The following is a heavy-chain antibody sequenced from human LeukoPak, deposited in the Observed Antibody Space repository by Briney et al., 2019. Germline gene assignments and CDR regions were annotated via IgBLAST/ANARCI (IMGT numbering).Heavy chain of an antibody. J-gene: IGHJ4*02. CDR1: GFTFSSYG. Sequence: GGSLRLSCAASGFTFSSYGMHWVRQAPGKGLVWVSRINSDGSTTNYADSVKGRFTISRDNAKNTLYLQMNSLRAEDTAVYYCARRSSGSPPYYFDYWGQGTLVTVSS. D-gene: IGHD1-26*01. CDR3: ARRSSGSPPYYFDY. CDR2: INSDGSTT. V-gene: IGHV3-74*01.